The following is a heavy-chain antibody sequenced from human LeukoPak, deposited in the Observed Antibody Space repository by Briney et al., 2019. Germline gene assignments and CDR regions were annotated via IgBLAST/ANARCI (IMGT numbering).Heavy chain of an antibody. J-gene: IGHJ4*02. CDR1: GGSVSAYF. V-gene: IGHV4-59*02. D-gene: IGHD6-19*01. CDR2: IYYTGST. Sequence: PSETLSLTCAVSGGSVSAYFWSWIRQPPGKGLEWIGYIYYTGSTNYNPSLKSRITISVDTSKDQFSLKLRSVTSAHTAVYYFARPSGSYTNRGQGTLVTVSS. CDR3: ARPSGSYTN.